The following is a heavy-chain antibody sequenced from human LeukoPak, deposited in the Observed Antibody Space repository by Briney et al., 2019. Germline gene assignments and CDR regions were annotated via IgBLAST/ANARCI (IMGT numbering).Heavy chain of an antibody. CDR3: ASSPLGSSWAYLNY. CDR2: IYTSGST. V-gene: IGHV4-4*07. Sequence: SETLSLTCTVSGGSISSYYWSWIRQPAGKGLEWIGRIYTSGSTNYNPSLKSRVTMSVETSKNQFSLKLSSVTAADTAVYYCASSPLGSSWAYLNYWGQGTLVTVSS. CDR1: GGSISSYY. D-gene: IGHD6-13*01. J-gene: IGHJ4*02.